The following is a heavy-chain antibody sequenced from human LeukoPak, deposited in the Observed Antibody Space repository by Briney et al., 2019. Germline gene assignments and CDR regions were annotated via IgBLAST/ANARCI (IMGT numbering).Heavy chain of an antibody. CDR3: ARDPATYYYGSGSYRWFDP. CDR2: ISAYNGNT. V-gene: IGHV1-18*01. Sequence: GASVKVSCKASGYTFTSYGISWVRQAPGQGLEWMGWISAYNGNTNYAQKLQGRVTMTTDTSTSTAYMELRSLRSDDTAVYYCARDPATYYYGSGSYRWFDPWGQETLVTVSS. D-gene: IGHD3-10*01. CDR1: GYTFTSYG. J-gene: IGHJ5*02.